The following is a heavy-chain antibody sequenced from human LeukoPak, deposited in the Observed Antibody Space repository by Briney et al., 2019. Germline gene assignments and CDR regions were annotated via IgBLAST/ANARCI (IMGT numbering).Heavy chain of an antibody. V-gene: IGHV3-21*06. CDR1: GFTFSSYA. D-gene: IGHD3-22*01. CDR2: ISGRSADI. CDR3: ARRGYHDSSGYDY. Sequence: PGGSLRLSCAASGFTFSSYAMNWVRQAPGKGLEWVSSISGRSADIYYADSVKGRFTISRDNAKNSVFLQMNNLRVEDTAIYYCARRGYHDSSGYDYWGQGTPVTVSS. J-gene: IGHJ4*02.